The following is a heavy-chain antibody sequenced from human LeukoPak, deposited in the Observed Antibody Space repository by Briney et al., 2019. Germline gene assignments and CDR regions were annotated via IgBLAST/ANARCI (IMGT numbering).Heavy chain of an antibody. J-gene: IGHJ4*02. CDR2: ISSSGSTI. Sequence: GSLRLSCAASGFTFSDYYMSWIRQAPGKGLEWVSYISSSGSTICYADSVKGRFTISRDNAKNSLYLQMNSLRAEDTAVYYCARGPTDCTNGVCYTFYYFDYWGQGTLVTVSS. D-gene: IGHD2-8*01. CDR3: ARGPTDCTNGVCYTFYYFDY. CDR1: GFTFSDYY. V-gene: IGHV3-11*01.